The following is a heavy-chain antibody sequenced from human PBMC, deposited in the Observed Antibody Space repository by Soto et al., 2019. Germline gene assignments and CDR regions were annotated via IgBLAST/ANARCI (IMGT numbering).Heavy chain of an antibody. CDR3: AREEEYSSGWDCFDY. Sequence: QVQLVESGGGVVQPGRSLRLSCAASGFTFSSYAMHWVRQAPGKGLEWVAVISYDGSNKYYADSVKGRFTISRDNSKNTLDLQMNSLRAEDTAVYYCAREEEYSSGWDCFDYWGQGTLVTVSS. J-gene: IGHJ4*02. CDR2: ISYDGSNK. CDR1: GFTFSSYA. D-gene: IGHD6-19*01. V-gene: IGHV3-30-3*01.